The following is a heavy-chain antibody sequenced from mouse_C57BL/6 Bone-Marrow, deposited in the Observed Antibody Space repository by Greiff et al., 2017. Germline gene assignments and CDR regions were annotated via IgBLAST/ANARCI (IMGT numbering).Heavy chain of an antibody. Sequence: QVQLQQPGAELVKPGASVKLSCKASGYTFTSYWMHWVKQRPGQGLEWIGMIHPNSGSNNYKEKFKSKATLTVDKSSSTAYMQLSSLTSEDSAVFYGARGGIRRRESGFAYWGQGTLVTGSA. J-gene: IGHJ3*01. V-gene: IGHV1-64*01. CDR3: ARGGIRRRESGFAY. CDR1: GYTFTSYW. CDR2: IHPNSGSN.